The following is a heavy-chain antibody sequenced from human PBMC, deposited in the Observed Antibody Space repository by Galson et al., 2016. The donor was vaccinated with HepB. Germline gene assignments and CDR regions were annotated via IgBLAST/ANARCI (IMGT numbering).Heavy chain of an antibody. J-gene: IGHJ2*01. D-gene: IGHD5-24*01. CDR3: ARDVWDGYNGEGKYFDL. CDR1: GFTFSSYS. V-gene: IGHV3-48*02. CDR2: ISTSSSTI. Sequence: SLRLSCAASGFTFSSYSMNWVRQAPGKGLEWLSFISTSSSTIYYADSVEGRFTISRDDAKNSLYLQMNRLRDEDTAVYYGARDVWDGYNGEGKYFDLWGRGTLVTVSS.